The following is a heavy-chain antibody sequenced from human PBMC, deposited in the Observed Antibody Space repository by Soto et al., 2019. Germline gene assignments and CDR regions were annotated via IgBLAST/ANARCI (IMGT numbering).Heavy chain of an antibody. Sequence: HPGGSLRLSCAASGFTFSSYGMHWVRQAPGKGLEWVAVISYDGSNKYYADSVKGRFTISRDNSKNTLYLQMNSLRAEDTAVCYCAKAAIVATVRPYSSFDYWGQGTLVTVSS. CDR3: AKAAIVATVRPYSSFDY. CDR2: ISYDGSNK. J-gene: IGHJ4*02. D-gene: IGHD5-12*01. V-gene: IGHV3-30*18. CDR1: GFTFSSYG.